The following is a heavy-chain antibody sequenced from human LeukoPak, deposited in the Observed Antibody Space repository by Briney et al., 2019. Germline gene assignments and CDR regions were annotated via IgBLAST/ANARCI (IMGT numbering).Heavy chain of an antibody. V-gene: IGHV3-33*01. Sequence: GGSLRLSCAASGFTFSSYGMHWVRQAPGKGLEWVAVIWYDGSNKYYADSVKGRFTISRDNSKNTLYLQMNSLRAEDTAVYYCARDSESGWYQFIGYWGQGTLVTVSS. CDR2: IWYDGSNK. CDR1: GFTFSSYG. CDR3: ARDSESGWYQFIGY. D-gene: IGHD6-19*01. J-gene: IGHJ4*02.